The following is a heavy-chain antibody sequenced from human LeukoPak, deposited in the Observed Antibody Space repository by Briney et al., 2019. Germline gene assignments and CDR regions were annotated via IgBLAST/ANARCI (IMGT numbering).Heavy chain of an antibody. CDR3: AKDTIPYDILTGYYEDY. Sequence: PGGSLRLSCAASGFTFSSYAMSWVRRAPGKGLEWVSAISGSGGSTYYADSVKGRFTISRDNSKNTLYLQMNSLRAEDTAVYYCAKDTIPYDILTGYYEDYWGQGTLVTVSS. J-gene: IGHJ4*02. V-gene: IGHV3-23*01. D-gene: IGHD3-9*01. CDR1: GFTFSSYA. CDR2: ISGSGGST.